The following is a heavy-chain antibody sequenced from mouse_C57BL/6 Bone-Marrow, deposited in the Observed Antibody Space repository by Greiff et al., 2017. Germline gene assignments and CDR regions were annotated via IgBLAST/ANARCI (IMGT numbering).Heavy chain of an antibody. Sequence: QVQLKQPGAELVMPGASVKLSCKASGYTFTSYWMHWVKQRPGQGLEWIGEIDPSDSYTNYNQKFKGKSTLTVDKSSSTAYMQLSSLTSEDSAIYYCARTEGDYWGQGTTLTVSS. V-gene: IGHV1-69*01. CDR1: GYTFTSYW. CDR2: IDPSDSYT. J-gene: IGHJ2*01. CDR3: ARTEGDY.